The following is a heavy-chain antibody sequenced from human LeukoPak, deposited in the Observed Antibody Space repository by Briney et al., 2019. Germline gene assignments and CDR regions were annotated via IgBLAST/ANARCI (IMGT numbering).Heavy chain of an antibody. Sequence: ASVKVSCKASGYTFTSYAMNWVRQAPGQGLEWMGGIIPIFGTANYAQKFQGRVTITADESTSTAYMELSSLRSEDTAVYYCARNMGIWFGELLYPRTQYYMDVWGKGTTVTISS. CDR2: IIPIFGTA. J-gene: IGHJ6*03. CDR1: GYTFTSYA. V-gene: IGHV1-69*13. CDR3: ARNMGIWFGELLYPRTQYYMDV. D-gene: IGHD3-10*01.